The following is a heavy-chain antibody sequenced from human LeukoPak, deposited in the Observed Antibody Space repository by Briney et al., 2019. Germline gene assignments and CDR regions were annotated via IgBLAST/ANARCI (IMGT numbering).Heavy chain of an antibody. V-gene: IGHV3-53*01. CDR1: GFPFNSYW. J-gene: IGHJ4*02. CDR3: ARGAATGPTLGLDY. D-gene: IGHD6-13*01. Sequence: PGGSLRLSCAASGFPFNSYWMTWVRQAPGKGLEWVSVIYTGGSPYYADSVKGRFAISRDISKNTVYLQMYSLRAEDTAVYYCARGAATGPTLGLDYWGQGTLVTVSS. CDR2: IYTGGSP.